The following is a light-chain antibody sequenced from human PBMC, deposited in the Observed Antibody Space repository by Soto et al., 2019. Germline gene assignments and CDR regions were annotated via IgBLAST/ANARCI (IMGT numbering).Light chain of an antibody. CDR2: KAS. Sequence: EIQMTQSPSTLSASVVGRGTSTCLASQSISSWLAWYQQKPGKAPKLLIYKASTLKSGVPSRFSGSGSGTEFTLTISSLQPDDFATYYCQHYNSYSEAFGQGTKVDIK. CDR3: QHYNSYSEA. V-gene: IGKV1-5*03. J-gene: IGKJ1*01. CDR1: QSISSW.